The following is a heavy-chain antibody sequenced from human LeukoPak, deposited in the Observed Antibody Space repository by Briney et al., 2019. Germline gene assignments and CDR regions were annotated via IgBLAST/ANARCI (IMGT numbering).Heavy chain of an antibody. CDR2: ISYDRSLK. J-gene: IGHJ4*02. D-gene: IGHD4-23*01. CDR3: ARDPTAVANLPQYYLDY. Sequence: GGSLRLSCAASGFTFSSYGMHWVRQAPGKGLEWVAVISYDRSLKYYADSVRGRFTISSDNSKNTLYLQMNSLRVEDTAVYYCARDPTAVANLPQYYLDYWGQGILVTVSS. CDR1: GFTFSSYG. V-gene: IGHV3-30*19.